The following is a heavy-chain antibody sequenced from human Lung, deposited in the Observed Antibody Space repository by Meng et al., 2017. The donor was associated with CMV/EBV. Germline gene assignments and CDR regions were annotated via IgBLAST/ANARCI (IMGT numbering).Heavy chain of an antibody. CDR2: IFHGGTV. J-gene: IGHJ6*02. CDR3: ARERDYYSYMDV. V-gene: IGHV4-38-2*02. Sequence: SXTLSLXCTISGYSITTSYFWGWVRQSPGKGLEWIGSIFHGGTVYYNPSLKSRVTISLDTSKNQFSLRLDSVTAADTAVYYCARERDYYSYMDVWGRGTTVPSP. CDR1: GYSITTSYF.